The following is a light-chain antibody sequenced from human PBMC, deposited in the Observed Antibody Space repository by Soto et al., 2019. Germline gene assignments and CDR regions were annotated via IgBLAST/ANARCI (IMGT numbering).Light chain of an antibody. V-gene: IGLV1-40*01. CDR3: QSYDNNINGVVI. J-gene: IGLJ2*01. CDR1: SSNIGAPYD. CDR2: GNS. Sequence: QSVLTQPPSVSGAPGQRITISCTGSSSNIGAPYDVHWYQQLPGTAPKLIIYGNSHRPSGVPDRFSGSKSGTSASLAITGLQVEDEADYYCQSYDNNINGVVIFGGGTKLTVL.